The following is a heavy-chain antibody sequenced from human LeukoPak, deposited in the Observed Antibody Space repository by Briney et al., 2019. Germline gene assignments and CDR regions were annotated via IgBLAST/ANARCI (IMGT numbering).Heavy chain of an antibody. CDR2: IYTSGST. J-gene: IGHJ4*02. D-gene: IGHD3-22*01. CDR3: ARDRKMITYYYDSSGYHFDY. CDR1: GGSISSYY. V-gene: IGHV4-4*07. Sequence: SETLSLTCTVSGGSISSYYWSWIRQPAGKGLEWIGRIYTSGSTNYNPSLKSRVTMSVDTSKNQFSLKLSSVTAADTAVYYCARDRKMITYYYDSSGYHFDYWGQGTLVTVSS.